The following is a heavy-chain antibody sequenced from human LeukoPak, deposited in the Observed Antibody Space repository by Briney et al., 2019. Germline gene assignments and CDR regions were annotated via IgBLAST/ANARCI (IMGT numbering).Heavy chain of an antibody. CDR1: GYTFTGYY. V-gene: IGHV1-2*02. CDR3: ARGQRVTVAGEDWFDP. Sequence: GASVKVSCKASGYTFTGYYMHWVRQAPGQRLEWMGWINPNSGGTNYAQKFQGRVTMTRDTSISTAYVELSRLRSDDTAVYYCARGQRVTVAGEDWFDPWGQGTLVTVSS. J-gene: IGHJ5*02. CDR2: INPNSGGT. D-gene: IGHD6-19*01.